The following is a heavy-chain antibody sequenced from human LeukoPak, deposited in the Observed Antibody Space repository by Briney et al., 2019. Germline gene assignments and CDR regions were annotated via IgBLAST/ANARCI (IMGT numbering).Heavy chain of an antibody. CDR1: GYTLTELS. CDR3: ATEGLRTGSSPYYFDY. CDR2: FDPEDGET. Sequence: SVKVSCKVSGYTLTELSMHWVQQAPGKGLEWMGGFDPEDGETIYAQKFQGRVTMTEDTSTDTAYMELSSLRSGDTAVYYCATEGLRTGSSPYYFDYWGQGTLVTVSS. D-gene: IGHD3/OR15-3a*01. J-gene: IGHJ4*02. V-gene: IGHV1-24*01.